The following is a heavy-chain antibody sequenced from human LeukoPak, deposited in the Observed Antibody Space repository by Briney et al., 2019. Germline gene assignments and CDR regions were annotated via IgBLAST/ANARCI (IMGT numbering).Heavy chain of an antibody. CDR3: AGRYNWKNGYYYYGMDV. Sequence: SVKVCCKASGGTFTSYAISWVRQAPGQGLEWMGGIIPIVGTANYAQKFQGRVTITADESTSTAYMELSSLRSEDTAVYYCAGRYNWKNGYYYYGMDVWGQGTTVTVSS. CDR2: IIPIVGTA. CDR1: GGTFTSYA. D-gene: IGHD1/OR15-1a*01. V-gene: IGHV1-69*13. J-gene: IGHJ6*02.